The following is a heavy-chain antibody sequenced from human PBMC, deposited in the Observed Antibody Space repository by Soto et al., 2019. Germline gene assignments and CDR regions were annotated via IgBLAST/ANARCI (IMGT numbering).Heavy chain of an antibody. V-gene: IGHV1-3*01. CDR2: INAGNGNT. CDR1: GYTFTNYA. Sequence: ASVQVSCKAAGYTFTNYALHWVRQAPGQRLEWMGWINAGNGNTEYSQKFQGRLTFSSDTSASSVYMDLSSLRSEDTAVYFCARPLPGNHGFDYWGQGTLVTVSS. CDR3: ARPLPGNHGFDY. D-gene: IGHD1-1*01. J-gene: IGHJ4*02.